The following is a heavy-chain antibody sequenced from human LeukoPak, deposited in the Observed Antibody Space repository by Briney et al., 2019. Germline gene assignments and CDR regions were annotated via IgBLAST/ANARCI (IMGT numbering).Heavy chain of an antibody. CDR3: AKSGSAGYCSSTSCYANY. V-gene: IGHV3-7*05. Sequence: GGSLKLSCEASVSTLNTYWMTWFRQTSGKGLECVASLKQDGSDKYYVDSVKGRFTISRDNAENSLYLQMNSLRAEDTAVYYCAKSGSAGYCSSTSCYANYWGQGTLVTVSS. CDR1: VSTLNTYW. CDR2: LKQDGSDK. J-gene: IGHJ4*02. D-gene: IGHD2-2*01.